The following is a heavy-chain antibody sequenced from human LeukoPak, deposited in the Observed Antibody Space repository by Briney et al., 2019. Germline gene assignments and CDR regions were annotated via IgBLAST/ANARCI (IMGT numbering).Heavy chain of an antibody. V-gene: IGHV4-34*01. Sequence: ASETLSLTCAVYGGSFSGYYWSWIRQPPGKGLEWIGEINHSGGTNYNPSLKSRVTISVDTSKNQFSLKLSSVTAADTAVYYCARERHPNMITFGGVIAAIDYWGQGTLVTVSS. CDR3: ARERHPNMITFGGVIAAIDY. CDR1: GGSFSGYY. D-gene: IGHD3-16*02. CDR2: INHSGGT. J-gene: IGHJ4*02.